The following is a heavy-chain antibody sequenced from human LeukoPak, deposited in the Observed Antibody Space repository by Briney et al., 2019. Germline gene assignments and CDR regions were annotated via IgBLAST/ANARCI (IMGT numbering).Heavy chain of an antibody. D-gene: IGHD3-16*01. V-gene: IGHV4-59*01. Sequence: PSETLYLTCTVSGGSISSYYWSRIRQPPGRGLEWIGYIYHTGSTSYNPSLKSRVTISLDTSKNHFSLKLTSVTAADTAVYYCAGEPPHYDYIWGSQSAGFYYWGQGALVTASS. CDR2: IYHTGST. CDR1: GGSISSYY. J-gene: IGHJ4*02. CDR3: AGEPPHYDYIWGSQSAGFYY.